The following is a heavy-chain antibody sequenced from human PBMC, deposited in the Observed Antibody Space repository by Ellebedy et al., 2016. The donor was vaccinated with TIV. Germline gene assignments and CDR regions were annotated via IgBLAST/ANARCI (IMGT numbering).Heavy chain of an antibody. CDR1: GFIFTSYA. CDR3: ARDPFTSYYTGMDV. V-gene: IGHV3-30-3*01. J-gene: IGHJ6*02. Sequence: PGGSLRLSCAASGFIFTSYAMHWVRQAPGKGLEWVAVISNDGTNKYYADSVKGRFTISRDNYKNTLDLQMNSLRAEDTAVYYCARDPFTSYYTGMDVWGQGTTVTVFS. CDR2: ISNDGTNK.